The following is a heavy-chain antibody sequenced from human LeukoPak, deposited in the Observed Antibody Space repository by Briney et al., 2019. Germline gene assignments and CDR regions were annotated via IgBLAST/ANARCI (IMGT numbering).Heavy chain of an antibody. J-gene: IGHJ4*02. CDR1: YY. V-gene: IGHV4-34*01. Sequence: YYWSWIRQPPGKGLEWIGEINHSGSTNYNPSLKSRVTISVDTSKNQFSLKLSSVTAADTAVYYCARGSSGSGSQSSVDFDYWGQGTLVTVSS. D-gene: IGHD3-10*01. CDR3: ARGSSGSGSQSSVDFDY. CDR2: INHSGST.